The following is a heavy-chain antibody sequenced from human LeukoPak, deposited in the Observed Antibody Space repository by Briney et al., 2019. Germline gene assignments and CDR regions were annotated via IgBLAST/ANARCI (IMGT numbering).Heavy chain of an antibody. CDR3: ARDSSDDYSGYFDC. CDR2: INWNGGST. D-gene: IGHD4-11*01. CDR1: GFTFDDYG. J-gene: IGHJ4*02. Sequence: GGSLRLSCAASGFTFDDYGMSWVRQAPGKGLEWVSGINWNGGSTGYADSVKGRFTISRDNAKNSLYLQMNSLRAEDTAVYSCARDSSDDYSGYFDCWGQGTLVTVSS. V-gene: IGHV3-20*04.